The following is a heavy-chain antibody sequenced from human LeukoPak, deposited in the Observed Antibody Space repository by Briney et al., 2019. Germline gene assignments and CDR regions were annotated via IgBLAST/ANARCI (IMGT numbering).Heavy chain of an antibody. CDR2: LYSDGST. CDR1: GFTFSNHF. J-gene: IGHJ4*02. V-gene: IGHV3-53*01. D-gene: IGHD1-26*01. Sequence: GGSLRLSCSTSGFTFSNHFMHWVRQAPGNGLEWVSILYSDGSTYYASSVRGRFTVSRDKSKNMLYLQMNSLRAEDTAVYYCARAPRGHYADYWGQGTLVTVSS. CDR3: ARAPRGHYADY.